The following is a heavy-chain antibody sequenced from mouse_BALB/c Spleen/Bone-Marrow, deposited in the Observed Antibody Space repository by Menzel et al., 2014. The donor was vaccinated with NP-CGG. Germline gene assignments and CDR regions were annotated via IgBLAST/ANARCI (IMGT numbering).Heavy chain of an antibody. CDR3: ARQDGFDY. D-gene: IGHD2-3*01. Sequence: EVKLVESGGGLVKPGGSLKLSCAASGFTFSNYAISWVRQTPEKRLEWVAIISSGGSYTYYPDSVKGRFTISRDNAKTILYLQISSLRSEDTAMYYCARQDGFDYWGQGTTLTVSS. J-gene: IGHJ2*01. CDR2: ISSGGSYT. V-gene: IGHV5-9-3*01. CDR1: GFTFSNYA.